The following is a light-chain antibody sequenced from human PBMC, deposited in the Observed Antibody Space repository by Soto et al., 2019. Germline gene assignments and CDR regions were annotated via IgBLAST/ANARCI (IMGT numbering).Light chain of an antibody. CDR2: GTS. V-gene: IGKV3-20*01. CDR1: QSVNSGY. J-gene: IGKJ1*01. Sequence: EIVLTQSPGTLSLSPGERAILSCRASQSVNSGYLAWYQQKPGQAPRLLIYGTSIRAAGIQDRFSGSGSGTDFTLTISRLEPEDFAVYSCQQYLASPPWTFGQGTKVE. CDR3: QQYLASPPWT.